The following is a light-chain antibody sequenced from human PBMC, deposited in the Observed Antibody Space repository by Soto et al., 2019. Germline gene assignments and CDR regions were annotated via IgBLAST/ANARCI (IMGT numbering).Light chain of an antibody. J-gene: IGLJ2*01. CDR2: EGS. CDR1: SSDVGSYNL. V-gene: IGLV2-23*01. CDR3: CSYAGSSTVV. Sequence: QSALTQPASVSGSPGQSITISCTGTSSDVGSYNLVSWYQQHPGKAPKLMIYEGSKRPSGVSNSFSGAKSGNTASLTISGLQAEDEADDYCCSYAGSSTVVFGGGTQLTVL.